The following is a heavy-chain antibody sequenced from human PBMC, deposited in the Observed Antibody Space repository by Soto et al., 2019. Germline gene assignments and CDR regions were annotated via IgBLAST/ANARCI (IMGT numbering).Heavy chain of an antibody. Sequence: QVQLMQSGAEVKKPGASVRVSCKASGYTFTNYYVHWVRQAPGQGLEWMGFINPNGGSTTYAQKFQGRFTVPTDTSTRTVYMQLSSLRSEDTAVFYCARSAAYDYWGQGTLVTVSS. V-gene: IGHV1-46*01. J-gene: IGHJ4*02. CDR1: GYTFTNYY. D-gene: IGHD2-15*01. CDR3: ARSAAYDY. CDR2: INPNGGST.